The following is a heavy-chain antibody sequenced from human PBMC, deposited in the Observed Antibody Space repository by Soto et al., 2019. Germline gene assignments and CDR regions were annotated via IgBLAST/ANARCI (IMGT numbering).Heavy chain of an antibody. CDR1: GYTFTGYY. Sequence: ASVKVSCKASGYTFTGYYMHCVRQAPGQGLEWMGWINPNSGGTNYAQKFQGRVTMTRDTSISTAYMELSRLRSDDTAVYYCASDLEYYYYSSVSYYFDYCGKGTLVNVS. V-gene: IGHV1-2*02. CDR3: ASDLEYYYYSSVSYYFDY. J-gene: IGHJ4*02. CDR2: INPNSGGT. D-gene: IGHD3-22*01.